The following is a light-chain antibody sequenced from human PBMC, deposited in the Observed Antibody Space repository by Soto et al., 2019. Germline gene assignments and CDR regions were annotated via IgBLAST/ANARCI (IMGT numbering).Light chain of an antibody. Sequence: EFVLTQSPATLSLSPGKRATLSCRASQSVSSYVAWYQQKPGQAPRLVIYDVSTRATGVPPRFSGSASGTDFTLTISSLEPEDFAVYYCQQRNTFGQGTRLEI. V-gene: IGKV3-11*01. CDR2: DVS. CDR1: QSVSSY. CDR3: QQRNT. J-gene: IGKJ5*01.